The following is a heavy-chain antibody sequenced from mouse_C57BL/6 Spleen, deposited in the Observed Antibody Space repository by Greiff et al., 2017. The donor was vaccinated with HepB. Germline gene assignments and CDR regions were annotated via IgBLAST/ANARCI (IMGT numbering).Heavy chain of an antibody. CDR1: GYTFTDYN. CDR2: INPNNGGT. CDR3: ARSGSFYYSTDDWYFDV. D-gene: IGHD2-5*01. V-gene: IGHV1-18*01. Sequence: VQLQQSGPELVKPGASVKIPCKASGYTFTDYNMDWVKQSHGKSLEWIGDINPNNGGTIYNQKFKGKATLTVDKSSSTAYMELRSLTSEDTAVYYCARSGSFYYSTDDWYFDVWGTGSTVTVSS. J-gene: IGHJ1*03.